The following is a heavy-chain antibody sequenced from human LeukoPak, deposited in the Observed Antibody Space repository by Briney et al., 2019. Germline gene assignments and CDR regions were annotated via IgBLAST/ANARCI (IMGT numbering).Heavy chain of an antibody. Sequence: GGSLRLSCAASGFTFTTYAIHWVRQAPGKGLEWVVVISYDGGKQFYADSVKGRFTICRDNSRNTLFLQMNSLRVEDTAIYYCAWGSRGSWPAEAYDIWGQGTRVIV. D-gene: IGHD6-13*01. J-gene: IGHJ3*02. CDR2: ISYDGGKQ. CDR1: GFTFTTYA. CDR3: AWGSRGSWPAEAYDI. V-gene: IGHV3-30*04.